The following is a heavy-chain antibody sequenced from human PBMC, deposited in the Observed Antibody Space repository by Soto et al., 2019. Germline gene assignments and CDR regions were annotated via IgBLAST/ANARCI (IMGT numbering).Heavy chain of an antibody. V-gene: IGHV3-21*01. CDR1: GFTFSSYS. CDR3: ARVRVDLGGTPRGWFDP. D-gene: IGHD6-19*01. Sequence: GGSLRLSYAASGFTFSSYSKNWLRQAPGKGLEWVSSISSSRSYIYYADSVKGRFTMSRDNAKNSRYLQMNSLRAEDTAVYYCARVRVDLGGTPRGWFDPWSQG. J-gene: IGHJ5*02. CDR2: ISSSRSYI.